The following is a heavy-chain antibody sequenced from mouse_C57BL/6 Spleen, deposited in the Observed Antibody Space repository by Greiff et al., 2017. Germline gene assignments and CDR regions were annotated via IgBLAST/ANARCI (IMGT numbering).Heavy chain of an antibody. Sequence: EVKLMESGPELVKPGASVKISCKASGYSFTDYNMNWVKQSNGKSLEWIGVINPNYGTTSYNQKFKGKATLTVDQSSSTAYMQLNSLTSEDSAVYYCARTHYYGSSPYYFDYWGQGTTLTVSS. CDR3: ARTHYYGSSPYYFDY. J-gene: IGHJ2*01. CDR1: GYSFTDYN. CDR2: INPNYGTT. V-gene: IGHV1-39*01. D-gene: IGHD1-1*01.